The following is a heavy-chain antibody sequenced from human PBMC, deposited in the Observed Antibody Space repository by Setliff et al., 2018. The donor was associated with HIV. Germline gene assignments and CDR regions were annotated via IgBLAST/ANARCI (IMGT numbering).Heavy chain of an antibody. CDR1: GYSFTSYG. CDR3: ARDSRDIVVVIAPEPEPYYYYGMDV. CDR2: IIPIFGTP. J-gene: IGHJ6*04. Sequence: SVKVSCKASGYSFTSYGITWVRQAPGQGLEWMGWIIPIFGTPNYAQKFKGRLTITADESTSTVYMELSSLRSEDTAVYYCARDSRDIVVVIAPEPEPYYYYGMDVWGEGTTVTVSS. V-gene: IGHV1-69*13. D-gene: IGHD2-15*01.